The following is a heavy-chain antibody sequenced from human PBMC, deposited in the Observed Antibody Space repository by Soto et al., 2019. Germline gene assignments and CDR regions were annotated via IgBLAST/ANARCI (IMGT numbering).Heavy chain of an antibody. J-gene: IGHJ4*02. V-gene: IGHV4-4*02. Sequence: QVQLQESGPGLVKPSGTLSLTCAVSGGSISSSNWWSWVRQPPGKGLEWIGKIYHSGSTNYNPSLKSRVTISVDQSKNQFSLKLSSVTAADTAVYYCARDLDYGDYEMDWGQGTLVTVSS. CDR2: IYHSGST. D-gene: IGHD4-17*01. CDR1: GGSISSSNW. CDR3: ARDLDYGDYEMD.